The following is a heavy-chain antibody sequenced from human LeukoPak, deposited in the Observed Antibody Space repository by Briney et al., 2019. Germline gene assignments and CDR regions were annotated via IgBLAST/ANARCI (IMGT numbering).Heavy chain of an antibody. CDR2: ISGPGTTT. J-gene: IGHJ3*02. V-gene: IGHV3-48*01. CDR3: ARDWI. Sequence: PGGSLRLSCTTSGFSFTSYAMNWVRQAPGKGLEWLSYISGPGTTTKYADSVKGRFTISRDNDKNSLYLQMNSLRAEGTAVYYCARDWIWGQGTMVTVSS. CDR1: GFSFTSYA.